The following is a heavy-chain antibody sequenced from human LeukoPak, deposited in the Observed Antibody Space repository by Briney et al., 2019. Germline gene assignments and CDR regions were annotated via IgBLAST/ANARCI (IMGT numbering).Heavy chain of an antibody. CDR3: ARTVRSGYEYYFDY. Sequence: PGGSLRLSCAASGFTFSSSAMSWVRQSPGRGLEWVANIKQHGSEKYYVDSVKRRFTISRDNAKNSLYLQMNSLRAEDTAVYYCARTVRSGYEYYFDYWGQGTLVTVSS. D-gene: IGHD5-12*01. CDR1: GFTFSSSA. J-gene: IGHJ4*02. CDR2: IKQHGSEK. V-gene: IGHV3-7*05.